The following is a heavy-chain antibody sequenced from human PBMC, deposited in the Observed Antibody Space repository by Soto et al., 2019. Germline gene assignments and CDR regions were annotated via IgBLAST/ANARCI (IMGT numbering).Heavy chain of an antibody. CDR3: ARESGFCGPRCYRNNWFDP. Sequence: SSETLSLTCSVSGASISNHYWSWMRQSPGKGLGWIGLMSNTGIPTYNPSLQGRVNISPDTSNNRISLRLSSVTAADTAVYYCARESGFCGPRCYRNNWFDPWGQGILVTVSS. J-gene: IGHJ5*02. CDR2: MSNTGIP. D-gene: IGHD2-2*02. V-gene: IGHV4-59*11. CDR1: GASISNHY.